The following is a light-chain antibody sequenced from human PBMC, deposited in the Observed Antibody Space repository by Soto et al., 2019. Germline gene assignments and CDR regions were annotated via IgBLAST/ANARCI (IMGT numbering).Light chain of an antibody. CDR3: QNYNSAPPLT. Sequence: DIQMTQSPSSLSASVGDRVTITCRASQDISNYLAWYQQKPGKVPKLLIYAASTLQSGVPSRFSGSGSGTDFTLNISSLQPEDVATYYCQNYNSAPPLTFGGGTKVEIK. J-gene: IGKJ4*01. CDR2: AAS. CDR1: QDISNY. V-gene: IGKV1-27*01.